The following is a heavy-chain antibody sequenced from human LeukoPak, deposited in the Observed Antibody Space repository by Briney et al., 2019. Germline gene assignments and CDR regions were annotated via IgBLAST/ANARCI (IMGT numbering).Heavy chain of an antibody. Sequence: GGSLRLSCAASGFIFSSYAMSWVRQAPGKGLEWVANIKKDGSETYYVDSVKGRFTISRDNAKNSLYLQMNSLRAEDTAIYHCAKGRYSGTTYYFDYWGQGTLVTVSS. CDR3: AKGRYSGTTYYFDY. CDR2: IKKDGSET. CDR1: GFIFSSYA. V-gene: IGHV3-7*03. D-gene: IGHD5-12*01. J-gene: IGHJ4*02.